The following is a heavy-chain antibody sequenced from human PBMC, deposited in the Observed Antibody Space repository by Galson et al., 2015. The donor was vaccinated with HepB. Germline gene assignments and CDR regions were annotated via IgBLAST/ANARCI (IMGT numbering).Heavy chain of an antibody. CDR1: GDSVSSYSAG. V-gene: IGHV6-1*01. Sequence: CAISGDSVSSYSAGWNWIRQSPSRGLEWLGRTYYRSKWYIDYAVSVNGRISITPDTSRNQFSLQLSSVTPEDTAIYYCAGGGLVRGALGWIDPWGLGILVTVSS. CDR3: AGGGLVRGALGWIDP. CDR2: TYYRSKWYI. D-gene: IGHD3-16*02. J-gene: IGHJ5*02.